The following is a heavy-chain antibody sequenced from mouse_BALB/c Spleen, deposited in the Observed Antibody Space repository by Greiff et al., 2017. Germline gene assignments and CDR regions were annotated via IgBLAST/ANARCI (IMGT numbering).Heavy chain of an antibody. Sequence: EVHLVESGGGLVQPGGSRKLSCAASGFTFSSFGMHWVRQAPEKGPEWVAYISSGSSTIYYADTVKGRFTISRDNPKNTLFLQMTSLRSEDTAMYYCARGGLRLSGYFDVWGAGTTVTVSS. CDR2: ISSGSSTI. V-gene: IGHV5-17*02. J-gene: IGHJ1*01. CDR3: ARGGLRLSGYFDV. D-gene: IGHD2-4*01. CDR1: GFTFSSFG.